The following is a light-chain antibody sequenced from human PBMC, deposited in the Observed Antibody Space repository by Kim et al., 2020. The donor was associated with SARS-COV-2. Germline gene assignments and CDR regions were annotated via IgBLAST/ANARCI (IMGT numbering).Light chain of an antibody. CDR3: QQSYSTPGT. V-gene: IGKV1-39*01. J-gene: IGKJ1*01. Sequence: ASVGDRVTITCRASQSISSYLNWCQQKPGKAPKLLIYAASSLHSGVPSRFSGSGSGTDFTLTISSLQPEDFATYYCQQSYSTPGTFGQGTKVDIK. CDR2: AAS. CDR1: QSISSY.